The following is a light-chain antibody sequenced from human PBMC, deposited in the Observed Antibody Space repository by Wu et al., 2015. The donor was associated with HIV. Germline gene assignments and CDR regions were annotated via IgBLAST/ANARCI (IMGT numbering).Light chain of an antibody. CDR1: QSVNSNY. V-gene: IGKV3-20*01. CDR3: QHYGSSLLFT. J-gene: IGKJ3*01. Sequence: EIVLTRSPGTLSLSPGERATLSCRASQSVNSNYLVWYQQKPGQAPRLLIYGASNRATGIPDRFSGSGSGTDFTLTISRLEPDDFAVYYCQHYGSSLLFTFGPGTKVAIK. CDR2: GAS.